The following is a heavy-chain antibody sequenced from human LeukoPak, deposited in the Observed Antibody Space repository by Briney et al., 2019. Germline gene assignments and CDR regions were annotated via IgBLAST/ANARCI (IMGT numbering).Heavy chain of an antibody. CDR3: ARDNYDSSGPYYFDY. CDR2: ISSSSTTI. Sequence: GGSLRLSCAASGFTFSSYSMMWVRQAPGKGLEWVSYISSSSTTIHYADSVKGRFTISRDNAKNSLYLQMNSLRAEDTAVYYCARDNYDSSGPYYFDYWGQGTLVTVSS. D-gene: IGHD3-22*01. CDR1: GFTFSSYS. J-gene: IGHJ4*02. V-gene: IGHV3-48*04.